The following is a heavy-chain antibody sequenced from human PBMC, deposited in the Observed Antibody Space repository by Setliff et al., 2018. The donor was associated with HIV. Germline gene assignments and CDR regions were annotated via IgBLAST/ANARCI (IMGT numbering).Heavy chain of an antibody. CDR3: ASGKGVRGVIITGGLDV. Sequence: ASVKVSCKTSGDTFTSYDINWVRQAAGQGLEWMGWMNPNSGDTGYAQKFQGRVIMTRDTSISTAYMELSSLTSADTAVYYCASGKGVRGVIITGGLDVWGKGTTVTVSS. V-gene: IGHV1-8*02. D-gene: IGHD3-10*01. CDR2: MNPNSGDT. J-gene: IGHJ6*04. CDR1: GDTFTSYD.